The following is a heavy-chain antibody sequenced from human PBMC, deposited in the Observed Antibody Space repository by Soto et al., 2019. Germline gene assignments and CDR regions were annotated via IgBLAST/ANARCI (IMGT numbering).Heavy chain of an antibody. J-gene: IGHJ4*02. CDR1: GFPFSSYA. Sequence: VQLLESGGSLVQPGGPLTLSCAASGFPFSSYAMSWVRQTPEKGLEWVAGISGGGNDRYYADFVQGRFTFSRDNSRNILYLQMNSLRADDTAMYFCARSPFMVAPDNEPFDYWGQGTLVTVSS. D-gene: IGHD5-12*01. CDR2: ISGGGNDR. CDR3: ARSPFMVAPDNEPFDY. V-gene: IGHV3-23*01.